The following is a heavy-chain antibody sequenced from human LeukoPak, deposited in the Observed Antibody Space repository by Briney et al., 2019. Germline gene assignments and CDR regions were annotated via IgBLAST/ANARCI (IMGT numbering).Heavy chain of an antibody. Sequence: PGGSLRLSCAASGFTFSSYAMHWVRQAPGKGLEWVAVISYDGSNKYYTDSVKGRFTISRDNSKNTLYLQMNSLRADDTAIYYCAKEPTTMAGPWYLQNWGQGALVTVSS. CDR3: AKEPTTMAGPWYLQN. CDR2: ISYDGSNK. V-gene: IGHV3-30-3*01. CDR1: GFTFSSYA. J-gene: IGHJ1*01. D-gene: IGHD5-24*01.